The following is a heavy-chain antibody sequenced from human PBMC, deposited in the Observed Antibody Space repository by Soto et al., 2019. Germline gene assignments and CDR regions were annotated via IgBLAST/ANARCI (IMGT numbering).Heavy chain of an antibody. V-gene: IGHV4-59*01. CDR1: GDSLSDSY. CDR2: VYYRGST. CDR3: ERDSWNDVYFDY. Sequence: ASETLSLTCTVSGDSLSDSYWSWIRQPPGKGLEWIGYVYYRGSTNYNPSLRSRVTMSVDTSKNQFSLKLTSVTTADTAVYYCERDSWNDVYFDYWGQGSLVTVSP. D-gene: IGHD1-1*01. J-gene: IGHJ4*02.